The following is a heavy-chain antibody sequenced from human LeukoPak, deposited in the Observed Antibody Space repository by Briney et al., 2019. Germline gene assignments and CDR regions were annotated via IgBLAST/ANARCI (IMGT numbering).Heavy chain of an antibody. D-gene: IGHD2-15*01. CDR1: GFTFDDHG. CDR2: INWNGGST. Sequence: PGGSLRLSCAASGFTFDDHGMSWVRQAPGKGLEWVAGINWNGGSTGYADSVKGRFTISRDNAKNSLYLQMSSLRAEDTAVYYCAKDLSYCSGGTCYTSRYYGMDVWGQGTTVTVSS. J-gene: IGHJ6*02. CDR3: AKDLSYCSGGTCYTSRYYGMDV. V-gene: IGHV3-20*04.